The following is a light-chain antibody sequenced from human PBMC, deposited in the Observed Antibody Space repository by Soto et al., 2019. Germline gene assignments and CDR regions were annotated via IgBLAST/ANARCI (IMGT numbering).Light chain of an antibody. V-gene: IGKV3-20*01. CDR1: QSVGTY. CDR3: QQYGSSPHT. J-gene: IGKJ4*01. CDR2: GAS. Sequence: IVWTKFPAAPTLSLRETASHSRRASQSVGTYLAWYQQKPGQAPRLLIYGASSRAAGIPDRFSGSGSGTDFTLTISRLEPEDFAVYYCQQYGSSPHTFGGGTKVDIK.